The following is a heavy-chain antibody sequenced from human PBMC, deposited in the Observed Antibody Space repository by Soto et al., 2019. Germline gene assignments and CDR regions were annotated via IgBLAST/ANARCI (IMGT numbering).Heavy chain of an antibody. J-gene: IGHJ4*02. D-gene: IGHD6-13*01. CDR3: ASGGVIAAN. Sequence: SETLSLTCTVSGGSVSSGSYYGSWILQPPGEGLEWIGYIYYSVSTNYNPSLKSRVTISVDTSKNQFSLKLSSVTAADTAVYYCASGGVIAANWGQGTLVTVSS. CDR1: GGSVSSGSYY. CDR2: IYYSVST. V-gene: IGHV4-61*01.